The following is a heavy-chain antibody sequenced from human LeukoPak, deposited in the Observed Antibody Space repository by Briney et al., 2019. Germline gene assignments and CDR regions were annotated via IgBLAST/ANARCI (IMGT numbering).Heavy chain of an antibody. J-gene: IGHJ6*03. CDR3: ANLYYYDSSGYYYYYYYYTDV. CDR1: GFTFSSYG. Sequence: GGTLRLSCAASGFTFSSYGMSWVRQAPGKGLEWVSAISGSGGSTYYADSVKGRFTISRDNSKNTLYLQMNSLRAEDTAVYYCANLYYYDSSGYYYYYYYYTDVWGKGTTVTISS. V-gene: IGHV3-23*01. D-gene: IGHD3-22*01. CDR2: ISGSGGST.